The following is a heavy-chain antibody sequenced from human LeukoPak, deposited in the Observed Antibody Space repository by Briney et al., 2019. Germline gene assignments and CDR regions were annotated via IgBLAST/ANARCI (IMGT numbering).Heavy chain of an antibody. Sequence: PSETLSLTCTVSCGSISSGGYYWSWIRQHPGKGLEWIGYIYYSGSTYYNPSLKSRVTISVDTSKNQFSLKLSSVTAADTAVYYCERDKRGCYSGSPRFDYWGQGTLVIVSS. D-gene: IGHD1-26*01. CDR2: IYYSGST. CDR1: CGSISSGGYY. CDR3: ERDKRGCYSGSPRFDY. V-gene: IGHV4-31*03. J-gene: IGHJ4*02.